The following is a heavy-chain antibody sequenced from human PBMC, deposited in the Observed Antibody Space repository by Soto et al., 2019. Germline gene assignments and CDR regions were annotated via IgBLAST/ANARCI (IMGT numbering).Heavy chain of an antibody. D-gene: IGHD3-22*01. Sequence: EVQLVQSGAEVKKAGESLRISCKGSGYSFTSYWISWVRQMPGKGLECMGRIDPGDSYTNYSPSFQGHVTISADKSISTAYLQWSSLKASDTAMYDCATWDDSRGYPRLVDWGQGTLVTVSS. CDR1: GYSFTSYW. V-gene: IGHV5-10-1*01. CDR2: IDPGDSYT. CDR3: ATWDDSRGYPRLVD. J-gene: IGHJ4*02.